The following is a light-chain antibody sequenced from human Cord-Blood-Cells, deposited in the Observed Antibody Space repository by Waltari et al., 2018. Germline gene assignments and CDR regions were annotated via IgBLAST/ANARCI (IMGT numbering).Light chain of an antibody. Sequence: DIQMTQCPYSQSASVGDRVTITCRASQSISSYLNWSQQIPGKAPKFLIYAASILQTGVPSRFSGSRSGTDFTLTISSLQPEDFATYYGQQSDSTPLTFGGGTKVES. J-gene: IGKJ4*01. CDR2: AAS. CDR3: QQSDSTPLT. V-gene: IGKV1-39*01. CDR1: QSISSY.